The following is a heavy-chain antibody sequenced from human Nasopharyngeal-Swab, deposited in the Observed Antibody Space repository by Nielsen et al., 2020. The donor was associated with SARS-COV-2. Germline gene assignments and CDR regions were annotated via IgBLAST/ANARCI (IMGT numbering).Heavy chain of an antibody. CDR1: GYTFTSYA. J-gene: IGHJ4*02. D-gene: IGHD6-13*01. CDR2: INAGNGNT. V-gene: IGHV1-3*01. Sequence: ASVKVSCKASGYTFTSYAMHWVRQAPGQRLEWMGWINAGNGNTKYSQKFQGRVTITRDTSASTAYMELSRLRSEDTAVYYCARGIAAAGTLDYWGQGTLVTVSS. CDR3: ARGIAAAGTLDY.